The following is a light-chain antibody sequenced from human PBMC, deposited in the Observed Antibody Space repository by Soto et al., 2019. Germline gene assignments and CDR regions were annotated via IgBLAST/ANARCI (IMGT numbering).Light chain of an antibody. CDR1: GSNIGAGYN. V-gene: IGLV1-40*01. CDR3: QSYDNRLRAV. J-gene: IGLJ1*01. Sequence: QSALTQPSSVSGDPGQTVTISCTGSGSNIGAGYNVHWYQQLPGTAPKLLIHGNTNRPSGVPDRFSGSKSGTSASLAITGLQVEDEGNYYCQSYDNRLRAVFGTGTKVTVL. CDR2: GNT.